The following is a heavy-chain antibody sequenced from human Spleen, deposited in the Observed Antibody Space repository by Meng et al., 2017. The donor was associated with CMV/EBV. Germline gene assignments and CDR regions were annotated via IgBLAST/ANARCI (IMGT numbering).Heavy chain of an antibody. V-gene: IGHV3-43D*03. CDR1: GFIFDDYV. J-gene: IGHJ2*01. CDR2: ISWDGGSA. CDR3: AKAPQDDYSNYWFFDL. Sequence: SGFIFDDYVMHWVRQAPGKGLEWVSAISWDGGSAYYTDSVKSRFTISRDNRKNSLYVQMNSLRPEDTAFYYCAKAPQDDYSNYWFFDLWGRGTLVTVSS. D-gene: IGHD4-11*01.